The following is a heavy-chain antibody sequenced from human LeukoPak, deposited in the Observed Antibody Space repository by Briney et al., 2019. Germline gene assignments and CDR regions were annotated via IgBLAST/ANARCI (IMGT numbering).Heavy chain of an antibody. J-gene: IGHJ4*02. CDR2: IYQNGNT. CDR3: GRGGIAAAASGIDY. CDR1: GGSISSGGYS. V-gene: IGHV4-30-2*01. Sequence: PSETLSLTCAVSGGSISSGGYSWSWIRQPPGKGLEWIGYIYQNGNTYYNPSLKSRVTISVDRSKNQFSLNLSSVTAADTAVYYCGRGGIAAAASGIDYWGQGTLVAVSP. D-gene: IGHD6-13*01.